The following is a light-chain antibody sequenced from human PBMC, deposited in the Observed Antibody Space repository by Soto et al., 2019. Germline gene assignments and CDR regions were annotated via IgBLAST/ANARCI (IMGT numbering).Light chain of an antibody. CDR1: QSVSSD. V-gene: IGKV3-15*01. J-gene: IGKJ1*01. CDR3: LQSDNWPRT. CDR2: SAS. Sequence: EIVMTQSPVTLSVSPGETATLSCRASQSVSSDLAWYQQKPGQSPRLLIHSASTRATGIPARFSGSGFGTEFSLISSSLQSEDYALYFCLQSDNWPRTFGQGTMVEIK.